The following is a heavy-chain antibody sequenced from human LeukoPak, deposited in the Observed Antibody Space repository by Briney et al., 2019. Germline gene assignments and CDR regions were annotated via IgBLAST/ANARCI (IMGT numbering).Heavy chain of an antibody. V-gene: IGHV1-8*03. CDR1: GYTFTSYD. Sequence: ASVKVSCKASGYTFTSYDINWVRQATGQGLEWMGWMNPNSGNTGYAQKFQGRVTITRNTSIGTAYMELSSLRSEDTAVYYCARGPGGAAAGLVSYYYYYYMDVWGKGTTVTVSS. D-gene: IGHD6-13*01. J-gene: IGHJ6*03. CDR2: MNPNSGNT. CDR3: ARGPGGAAAGLVSYYYYYYMDV.